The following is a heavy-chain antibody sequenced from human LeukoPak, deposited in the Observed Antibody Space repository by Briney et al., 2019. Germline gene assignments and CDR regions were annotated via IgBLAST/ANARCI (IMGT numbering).Heavy chain of an antibody. V-gene: IGHV1-46*01. CDR2: INPNGGST. Sequence: ASVKVSCKASGYTFTSYYMNWVRQAPGQGLEWMGIINPNGGSTSYAQKFQGRVTMARATSTSTVHMELSSLRSEDTAVYYCARAANMFGDEFDYWGQGTLVTVSS. CDR3: ARAANMFGDEFDY. D-gene: IGHD3-10*02. J-gene: IGHJ4*02. CDR1: GYTFTSYY.